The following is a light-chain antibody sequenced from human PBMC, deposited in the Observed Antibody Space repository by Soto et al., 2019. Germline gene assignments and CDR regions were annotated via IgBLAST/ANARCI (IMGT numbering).Light chain of an antibody. V-gene: IGKV3-20*01. J-gene: IGKJ1*01. CDR3: QDFDSPQWT. Sequence: VLTQSPDTLSLSPGDRATLSCRANQRASRQYLSWYQQRPGQPPRLLIYSVSMRADGIPDRFSGSGSGSEFTLTINRLELEDFAVYYCQDFDSPQWTFGQGTKIE. CDR2: SVS. CDR1: QRASRQY.